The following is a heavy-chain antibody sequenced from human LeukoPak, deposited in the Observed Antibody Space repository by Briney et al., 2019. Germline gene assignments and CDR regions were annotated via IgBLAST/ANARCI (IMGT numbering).Heavy chain of an antibody. V-gene: IGHV1-18*01. CDR2: ISAYNGNT. Sequence: GASVKVSCKASRYTFTSYGISWVRQAPGQGLEWLGWISAYNGNTNYAQKLQGRVTMTTDTSTSTAYMELRSLRSDDTAVYYCARDFRLTVRGVILDNWGQGTLVTVSS. D-gene: IGHD3-10*01. J-gene: IGHJ4*02. CDR3: ARDFRLTVRGVILDN. CDR1: RYTFTSYG.